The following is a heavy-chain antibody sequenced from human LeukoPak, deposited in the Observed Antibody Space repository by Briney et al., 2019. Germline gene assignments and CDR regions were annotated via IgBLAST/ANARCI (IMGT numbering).Heavy chain of an antibody. J-gene: IGHJ4*02. V-gene: IGHV2-70*11. D-gene: IGHD3-10*01. CDR2: IDWDDDK. Sequence: RESGPALVKPTQTLTLTCTFSGFSLSTSGMCVSWIRQPPAKALEWLARIDWDDDKYYSTSLKTRLTISKDASKNQVVLTMTNMDPVDTATYYCARGTYYYGSGSYYEPYYFDYWGQGTLVTVSS. CDR3: ARGTYYYGSGSYYEPYYFDY. CDR1: GFSLSTSGMC.